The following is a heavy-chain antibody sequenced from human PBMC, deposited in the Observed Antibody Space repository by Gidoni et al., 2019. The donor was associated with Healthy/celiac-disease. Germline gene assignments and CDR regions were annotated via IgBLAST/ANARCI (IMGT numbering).Heavy chain of an antibody. D-gene: IGHD1-26*01. Sequence: EVQLVESGGGLVQPGGSLRLSCAASGFTFSSYDMHWVRQATGKGLEWVSAIGTAGDTYYPGSVKGRFTISRENAKNSLYLQMNSLRAGDTAVYYCARSVGHRYYFDYWGQGTLVTVSS. J-gene: IGHJ4*02. CDR1: GFTFSSYD. V-gene: IGHV3-13*01. CDR3: ARSVGHRYYFDY. CDR2: IGTAGDT.